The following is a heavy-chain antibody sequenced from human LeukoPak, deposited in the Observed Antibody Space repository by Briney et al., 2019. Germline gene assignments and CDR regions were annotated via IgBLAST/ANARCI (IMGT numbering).Heavy chain of an antibody. J-gene: IGHJ3*02. V-gene: IGHV3-66*01. CDR1: GFTVSSNY. D-gene: IGHD1-20*01. CDR3: ARDTGVTGTTASSFVI. CDR2: IYSGGST. Sequence: PGGSLRLSCAASGFTVSSNYMSWVRQAPGKGLEWVSIIYSGGSTYYADSVKGRFTISRDNSKNTLYLQMNSLRAEDTAVYYCARDTGVTGTTASSFVIWGQGTMVTVSS.